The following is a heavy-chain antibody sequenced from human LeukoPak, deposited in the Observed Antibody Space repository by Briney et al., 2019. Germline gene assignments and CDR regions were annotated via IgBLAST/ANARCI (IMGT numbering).Heavy chain of an antibody. J-gene: IGHJ4*02. CDR1: EYTFANYD. Sequence: EASVKVSCKASEYTFANYDITWVRQAPGRGLEWMGWMNPYSTNTGYARKFQGRLSMTRDTSITTAYVELSSLTSEDTAVYYCARATRGDLLSEFWGQGSPITVSS. V-gene: IGHV1-8*01. CDR3: ARATRGDLLSEF. CDR2: MNPYSTNT. D-gene: IGHD2-21*01.